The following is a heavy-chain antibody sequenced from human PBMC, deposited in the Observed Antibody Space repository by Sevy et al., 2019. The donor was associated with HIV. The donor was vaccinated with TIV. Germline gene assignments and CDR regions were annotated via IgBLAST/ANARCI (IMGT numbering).Heavy chain of an antibody. Sequence: GESLKISCKGSGYSFTSYWISWVRQMPGKGLEWMGRIDPSDSYTNYSPSFQGHVTISADKSISTAYLQWSSLKASDTAMYYCARLSSGSNYYYYYMDVWGKGTTVTDSS. CDR1: GYSFTSYW. V-gene: IGHV5-10-1*01. CDR2: IDPSDSYT. D-gene: IGHD6-19*01. J-gene: IGHJ6*03. CDR3: ARLSSGSNYYYYYMDV.